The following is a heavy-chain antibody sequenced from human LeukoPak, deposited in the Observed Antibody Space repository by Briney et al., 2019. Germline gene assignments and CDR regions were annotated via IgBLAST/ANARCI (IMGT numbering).Heavy chain of an antibody. CDR2: IIPILGIA. CDR1: GGTFSSYA. CDR3: ARDNDYGSGSHKYYDY. Sequence: GASVKVSCKASGGTFSSYAISWVRQAPGQGLEWMGRIIPILGIANYAQKFQGRVTITADKSTSTAYMELSSLRSEDTAVYYCARDNDYGSGSHKYYDYWGQGTLVTVSS. J-gene: IGHJ4*02. D-gene: IGHD3-10*01. V-gene: IGHV1-69*04.